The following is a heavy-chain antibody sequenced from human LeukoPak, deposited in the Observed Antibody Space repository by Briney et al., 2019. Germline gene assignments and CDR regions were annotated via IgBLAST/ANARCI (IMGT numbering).Heavy chain of an antibody. CDR3: ARGGYSGQSDY. J-gene: IGHJ4*02. D-gene: IGHD5-12*01. CDR2: IYYSGST. Sequence: PSETQSLTCTVSGGSISSGGYYWSWIRQHPGKGLEWIGYIYYSGSTYYNPSLKSRVTISVDTSKNQFSLKLSSVTAADTAVYYCARGGYSGQSDYWGQGTLVTVSS. V-gene: IGHV4-31*03. CDR1: GGSISSGGYY.